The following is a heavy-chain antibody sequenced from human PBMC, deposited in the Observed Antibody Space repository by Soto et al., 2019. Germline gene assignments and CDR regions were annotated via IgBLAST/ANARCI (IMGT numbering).Heavy chain of an antibody. D-gene: IGHD2-2*02. J-gene: IGHJ4*02. Sequence: ESGPTLVNPTQTLTLTCTFSGFSLSTSGVGVGWIRQPPGKALEWLALIYWNDDERYSPSLKNRLTITKDTSKNQVVLTMTNMDPVDTATYYCAHSGVSTAIVGQVDFDYWGQGTLVTVSS. CDR2: IYWNDDE. CDR3: AHSGVSTAIVGQVDFDY. CDR1: GFSLSTSGVG. V-gene: IGHV2-5*01.